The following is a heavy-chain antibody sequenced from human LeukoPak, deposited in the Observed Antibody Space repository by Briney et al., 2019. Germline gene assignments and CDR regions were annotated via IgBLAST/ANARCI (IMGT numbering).Heavy chain of an antibody. Sequence: GRSLRLSCAASGFTFSSYAMHWVRQAPGKGLEWVAVISYDGSNKYYADSVKGRFTISRDNSKNTLYLQMNSLRAEDTAVYYCARDPHPNGGFNNWFDPWGQGTLATVSS. D-gene: IGHD7-27*01. J-gene: IGHJ5*02. CDR2: ISYDGSNK. V-gene: IGHV3-30-3*01. CDR1: GFTFSSYA. CDR3: ARDPHPNGGFNNWFDP.